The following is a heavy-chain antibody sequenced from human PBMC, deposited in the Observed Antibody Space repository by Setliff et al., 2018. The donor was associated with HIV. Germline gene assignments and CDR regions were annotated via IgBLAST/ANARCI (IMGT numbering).Heavy chain of an antibody. CDR2: VDPAGGET. CDR1: GGTFRNFA. Sequence: GASVKVSCKASGGTFRNFAINWVRQAPGQGLEWLGRVDPAGGETVYADKFQGRVTISADTSIAMAYMEFRSLTSDDTAMYFCSNGADVRGYSGYDFSFWGQGTLVTVSS. J-gene: IGHJ4*02. V-gene: IGHV1-69-2*01. CDR3: SNGADVRGYSGYDFSF. D-gene: IGHD5-12*01.